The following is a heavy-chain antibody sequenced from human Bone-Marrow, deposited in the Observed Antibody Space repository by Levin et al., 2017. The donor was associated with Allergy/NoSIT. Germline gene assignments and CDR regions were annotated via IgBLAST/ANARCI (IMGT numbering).Heavy chain of an antibody. J-gene: IGHJ6*02. Sequence: ASVKVSCKGSGYNFATSWIGWVRQMPGKGLEWMGVIYPGDSDTRYSPSFQDQVTISADKSINTAYLQWSSLKASDTAMYYCARRCSGGGCYSGNAYGIDVWGQGTAVIVSS. CDR2: IYPGDSDT. CDR1: GYNFATSW. CDR3: ARRCSGGGCYSGNAYGIDV. V-gene: IGHV5-51*01. D-gene: IGHD2-15*01.